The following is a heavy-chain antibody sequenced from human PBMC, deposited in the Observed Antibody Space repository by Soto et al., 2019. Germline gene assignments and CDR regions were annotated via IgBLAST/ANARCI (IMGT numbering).Heavy chain of an antibody. CDR3: ARDSRTLFETNRVRSDY. J-gene: IGHJ4*02. CDR2: IKQDASER. CDR1: GFTYSKYW. Sequence: GGSLRLSCVASGFTYSKYWMSWARQAPGKGLEWVANIKQDASERNYMDSVRGRFTISRDNAKNSVYLQMDSLRAEDTAVYYCARDSRTLFETNRVRSDYWGQGTLVTVSS. D-gene: IGHD2-2*01. V-gene: IGHV3-7*03.